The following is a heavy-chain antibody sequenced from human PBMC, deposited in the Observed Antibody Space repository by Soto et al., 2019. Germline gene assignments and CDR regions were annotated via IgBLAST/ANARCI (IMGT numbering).Heavy chain of an antibody. V-gene: IGHV4-30-4*01. D-gene: IGHD3-3*01. Sequence: SETLSLTCTVSGGSISSGDYYWSWIRQPPGKGLEWIGYIYYSGSTYYNPSLKSRVTISVDTSKNQFSLKLSSVTAADTAVYYCARDRLWDDFWSGYYYYGMDVWGQGTTVTVS. CDR1: GGSISSGDYY. CDR3: ARDRLWDDFWSGYYYYGMDV. J-gene: IGHJ6*02. CDR2: IYYSGST.